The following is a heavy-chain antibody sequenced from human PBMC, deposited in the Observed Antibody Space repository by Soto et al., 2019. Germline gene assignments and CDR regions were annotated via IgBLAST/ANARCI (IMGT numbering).Heavy chain of an antibody. CDR3: ARRTCHSTSCFFDY. V-gene: IGHV4-59*08. CDR1: GGSFSGYY. Sequence: PSETLSLTCAVYGGSFSGYYWSWIRQSPGKGLEWIAYIYSTGSTNYNPSLKSRVTISVDTSKNQFSLKLSSVTAADAAVYYCARRTCHSTSCFFDYWGQGTRVTVSS. J-gene: IGHJ4*02. CDR2: IYSTGST. D-gene: IGHD2-2*01.